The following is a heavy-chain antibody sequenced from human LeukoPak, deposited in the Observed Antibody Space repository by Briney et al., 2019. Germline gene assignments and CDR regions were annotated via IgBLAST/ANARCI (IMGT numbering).Heavy chain of an antibody. V-gene: IGHV2-5*02. D-gene: IGHD6-19*01. J-gene: IGHJ4*02. Sequence: ESGPTLVKPTRTLTLTFTISGFSLSTSGVGKGWIRQPPGKALEWLALIYWDDDKRYSPSLKSRLTITKDTSKNQVVLTMTNMDPVDTATYYCAQFTLAVAGTKFFDYWGQGTLVTVSS. CDR1: GFSLSTSGVG. CDR3: AQFTLAVAGTKFFDY. CDR2: IYWDDDK.